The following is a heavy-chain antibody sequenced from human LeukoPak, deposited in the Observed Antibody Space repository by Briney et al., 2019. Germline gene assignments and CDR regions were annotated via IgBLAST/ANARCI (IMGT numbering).Heavy chain of an antibody. CDR3: ARQLSFGRFDY. CDR1: GGSISSSSYY. Sequence: SETLSLTCTVSGGSISSSSYYWGWIRQPPGKGLEWIGSIYYSGSTYYNPSLKSRVTISVDTSKNQFSLKLSSVTAADTAVYYCARQLSFGRFDYWGQGTLVTVSS. D-gene: IGHD3-10*01. J-gene: IGHJ4*02. V-gene: IGHV4-39*01. CDR2: IYYSGST.